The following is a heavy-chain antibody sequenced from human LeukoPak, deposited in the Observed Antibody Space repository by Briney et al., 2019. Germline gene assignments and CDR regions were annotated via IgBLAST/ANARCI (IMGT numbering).Heavy chain of an antibody. CDR2: IRYDGSNK. CDR3: AKDKAYYYDSSGYYIGSGLDY. Sequence: GGSLRLSCAASGFTLSNYAMSRVRQAPGKGLEWEAFIRYDGSNKYYADSVKGRFTISRDNSKNTLYLQMNSLRAEDTAVYYCAKDKAYYYDSSGYYIGSGLDYWGQGTLVTVSS. CDR1: GFTLSNYA. V-gene: IGHV3-30*02. D-gene: IGHD3-22*01. J-gene: IGHJ4*02.